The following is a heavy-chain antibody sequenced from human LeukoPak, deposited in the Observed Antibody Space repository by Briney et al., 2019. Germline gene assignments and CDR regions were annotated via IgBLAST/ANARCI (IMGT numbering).Heavy chain of an antibody. CDR2: INWSSGHK. Sequence: GRSLRLSCAASGFTFGDYGMHWVRKAPGKGLEWVSSINWSSGHKAYAASVEGRFTISRDNTKNFLYLQMSSLRPDDTAFYYCAKDAGVGSSSLSYYWYIDFWGKGTTVIVSS. V-gene: IGHV3-9*01. D-gene: IGHD6-6*01. CDR3: AKDAGVGSSSLSYYWYIDF. J-gene: IGHJ6*03. CDR1: GFTFGDYG.